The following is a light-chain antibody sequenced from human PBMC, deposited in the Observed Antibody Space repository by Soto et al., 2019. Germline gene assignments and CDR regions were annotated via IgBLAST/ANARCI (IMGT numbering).Light chain of an antibody. Sequence: EIVMTQSPATLSVSPGETATLSCRASQSVGSAVAWYQHKPGQAPRLLIVDASIRATGVPGRFSGGGSGTEFTLTISSLQSEDFAVYYCQQYKNWPPLTFGGGTTVEIK. CDR2: DAS. CDR3: QQYKNWPPLT. V-gene: IGKV3-15*01. J-gene: IGKJ4*01. CDR1: QSVGSA.